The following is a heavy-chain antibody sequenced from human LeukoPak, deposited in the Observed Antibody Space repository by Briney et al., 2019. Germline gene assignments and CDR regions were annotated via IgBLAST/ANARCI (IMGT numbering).Heavy chain of an antibody. D-gene: IGHD3-22*01. CDR2: IYTSGSA. CDR1: GGSISSYY. J-gene: IGHJ6*03. CDR3: AREALIEGFYYYMDV. Sequence: SETLSLTCIVSGGSISSYYWSWIRQPAGKGLEWIGRIYTSGSANYNPSLKSRVTMSVDTSKNQFSLKLSSVTAADTAVYYCAREALIEGFYYYMDVWGKGTTVTVSS. V-gene: IGHV4-4*07.